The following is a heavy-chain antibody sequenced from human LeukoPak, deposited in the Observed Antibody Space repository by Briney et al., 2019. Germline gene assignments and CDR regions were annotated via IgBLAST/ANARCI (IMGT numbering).Heavy chain of an antibody. D-gene: IGHD4-17*01. J-gene: IGHJ4*02. Sequence: HPGGSLRPSCAASGFTFSSYWMSWVRQAPGKGLEWVAHIKEDGSENYYVDSVKGRFTISRDNAKNSLYLQMNSLRAEDTAVYFCATTLTVTTGFYWGQGTLVTVSS. CDR2: IKEDGSEN. V-gene: IGHV3-7*01. CDR3: ATTLTVTTGFY. CDR1: GFTFSSYW.